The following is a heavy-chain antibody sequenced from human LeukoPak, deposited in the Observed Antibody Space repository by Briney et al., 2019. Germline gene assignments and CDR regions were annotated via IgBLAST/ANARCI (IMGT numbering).Heavy chain of an antibody. CDR2: VSGSGGGT. Sequence: AGGSLRLSCAASGFTFSSYAMSWVRQAPGKGREWVSAVSGSGGGTYYADSVKGRFTISRDNSKNTLYLQMNSLRAEDTAVYYCAKAGSRTWEPGDWFDPWGQGTLVTVSS. CDR1: GFTFSSYA. V-gene: IGHV3-23*01. J-gene: IGHJ5*02. D-gene: IGHD1-26*01. CDR3: AKAGSRTWEPGDWFDP.